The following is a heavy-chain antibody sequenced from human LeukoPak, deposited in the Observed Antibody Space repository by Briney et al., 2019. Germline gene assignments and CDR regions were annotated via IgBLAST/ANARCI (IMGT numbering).Heavy chain of an antibody. CDR1: GFTFKNYV. J-gene: IGHJ4*02. D-gene: IGHD1-26*01. Sequence: GGSLRLSCVASGFTFKNYVMNWVRQAPGKGLEWLATIYGSGVSISYADSVKGRFTISRDNSNNTLYLQMNSLRDEDTAMYYCAKDLGWELPAEAYWGQGILVTVSS. CDR2: IYGSGVSI. CDR3: AKDLGWELPAEAY. V-gene: IGHV3-23*01.